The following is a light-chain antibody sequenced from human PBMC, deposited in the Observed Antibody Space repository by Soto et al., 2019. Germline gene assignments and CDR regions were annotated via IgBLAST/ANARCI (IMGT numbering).Light chain of an antibody. V-gene: IGLV1-40*01. Sequence: QSVLTQPPSVSGAPGQRVTIFCTGSSSNLGANYHVHWYQQLPGRAPKLLIYGSTNRPSGVPDRISGSKSGTSASLAITGLQAEDEADYYCQSYDNNLSGGVFGDGTKLTVL. J-gene: IGLJ3*02. CDR2: GST. CDR1: SSNLGANYH. CDR3: QSYDNNLSGGV.